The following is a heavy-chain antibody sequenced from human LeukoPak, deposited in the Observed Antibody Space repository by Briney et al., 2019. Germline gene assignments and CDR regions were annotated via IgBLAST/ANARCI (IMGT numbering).Heavy chain of an antibody. Sequence: PSETLSLTCTVSGGSISSYYWSWIRQPAGKGLEWIGRIYTSGSTNYNPSLKSRVTMSVDTSKNQFSLKLSSVTAADTAVYYCGRVRNCSGGSCYSRNAFDIWGQGTMVTVSS. V-gene: IGHV4-4*07. D-gene: IGHD2-15*01. CDR1: GGSISSYY. CDR3: GRVRNCSGGSCYSRNAFDI. CDR2: IYTSGST. J-gene: IGHJ3*02.